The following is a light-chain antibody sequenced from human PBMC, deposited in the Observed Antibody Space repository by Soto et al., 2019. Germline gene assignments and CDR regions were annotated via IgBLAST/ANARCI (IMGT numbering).Light chain of an antibody. Sequence: EIVLTQSPGTLSLSPGERATLSCRASQSVSSSYLAWYQQKPGQAPRLLIYGASSRATGIPDRFSGSGSGTDFPLTISRLEPEDFEVYYCQQYGSSPTWTFGQGTKVEIK. CDR2: GAS. CDR1: QSVSSSY. J-gene: IGKJ1*01. CDR3: QQYGSSPTWT. V-gene: IGKV3-20*01.